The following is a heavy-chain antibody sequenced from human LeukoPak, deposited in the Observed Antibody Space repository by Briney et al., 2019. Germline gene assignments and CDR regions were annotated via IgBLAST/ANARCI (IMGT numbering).Heavy chain of an antibody. Sequence: ASVKVSCKASGYTFTSHGISWVRQAPGKGLEWMGWISAYNGNTNYAQKLQGRVTTTTDTSTSTAYMELRSLRTDDTAVYYCARDLSVAEGYFDYWGQGTLVTVSS. V-gene: IGHV1-18*04. D-gene: IGHD2/OR15-2a*01. CDR1: GYTFTSHG. CDR3: ARDLSVAEGYFDY. CDR2: ISAYNGNT. J-gene: IGHJ4*02.